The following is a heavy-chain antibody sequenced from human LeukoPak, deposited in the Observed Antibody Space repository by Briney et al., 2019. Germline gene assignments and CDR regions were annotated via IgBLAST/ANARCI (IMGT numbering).Heavy chain of an antibody. Sequence: GGSLRLSCAASGFTFSSYTFSTYAMSWGRQAPGKGLEWVSASSCSDVSTYYADSVKGRFTISRDNSKNTLYLQMNGLRAEDTAVYYCAKGVEDSGIYYYYYMDVWGKGTTVTVSS. CDR1: GFTFSSYTFSTYA. V-gene: IGHV3-23*01. J-gene: IGHJ6*03. D-gene: IGHD2-15*01. CDR3: AKGVEDSGIYYYYYMDV. CDR2: SSCSDVST.